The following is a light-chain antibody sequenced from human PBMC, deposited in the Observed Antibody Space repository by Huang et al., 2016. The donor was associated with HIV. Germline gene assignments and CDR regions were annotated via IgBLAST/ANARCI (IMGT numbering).Light chain of an antibody. CDR2: GAS. J-gene: IGKJ5*01. V-gene: IGKV3-20*01. CDR1: QSVRSSY. Sequence: EIVLTQSPGTLSLSPGERATLSCRASQSVRSSYLAWYQQKPGQAPRLLIYGASSRATGIPDMFSGSGSGTDFTLTISRLEPEDFAVYYCQQYGSSLSITFGQGTRLEIK. CDR3: QQYGSSLSIT.